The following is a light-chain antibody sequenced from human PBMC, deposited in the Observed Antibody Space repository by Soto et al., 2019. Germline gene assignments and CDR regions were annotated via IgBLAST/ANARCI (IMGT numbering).Light chain of an antibody. CDR3: QQYNNWWT. Sequence: EIVMTQSPATLSVSPGERATLSCRASQMVSSNLAWYQQKPGQAPRLLIYGASTRATGIPARFSGSGSGTEFTLTISSLQSEDFAVYCCQQYNNWWTFGQGTKVEIK. CDR1: QMVSSN. J-gene: IGKJ1*01. V-gene: IGKV3-15*01. CDR2: GAS.